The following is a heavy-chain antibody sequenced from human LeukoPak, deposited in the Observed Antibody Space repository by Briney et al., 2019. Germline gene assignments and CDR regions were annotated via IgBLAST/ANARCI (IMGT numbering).Heavy chain of an antibody. J-gene: IGHJ5*02. D-gene: IGHD2-15*01. CDR1: GYTFTSYY. Sequence: ASVKVSCKASGYTFTSYYMHWVRQAPGQGLEWMGWINPNSGATKYAQKFQGRVTMTRDSSISTAYMELSRLRSDDTAVYYCAREKDMIPNSFDPWGQGTLVTVSS. CDR3: AREKDMIPNSFDP. V-gene: IGHV1-2*02. CDR2: INPNSGAT.